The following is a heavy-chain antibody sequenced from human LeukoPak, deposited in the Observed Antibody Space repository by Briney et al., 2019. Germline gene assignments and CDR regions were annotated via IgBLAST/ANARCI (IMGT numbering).Heavy chain of an antibody. CDR3: ARAHRSGSYAFDI. J-gene: IGHJ3*02. CDR2: IHYSGST. V-gene: IGHV4-59*01. CDR1: GGSISSYY. Sequence: SETLSLTCTVSGGSISSYYWSWIRQPAGKGLEWIGYIHYSGSTDYNPSLKSRVTISVDTSKNQFSLKLSSVTAADTAVYYCARAHRSGSYAFDIWGPGTKVIVSS. D-gene: IGHD3-10*01.